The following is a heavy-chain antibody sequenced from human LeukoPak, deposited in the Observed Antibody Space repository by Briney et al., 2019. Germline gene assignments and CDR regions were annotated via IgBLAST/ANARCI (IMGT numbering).Heavy chain of an antibody. D-gene: IGHD2-8*01. CDR1: GFTFSSYG. CDR2: ISGGGETT. J-gene: IGHJ4*02. Sequence: GGSLRLSCAASGFTFSSYGMGWVRQAPGKGLEWVSSISGGGETTYYADSVKGRFPISRDNSKNTLYLQMNSLRAEDTAVYYCAKDCDWCMMTFDNWGQGTLVTVSS. CDR3: AKDCDWCMMTFDN. V-gene: IGHV3-23*01.